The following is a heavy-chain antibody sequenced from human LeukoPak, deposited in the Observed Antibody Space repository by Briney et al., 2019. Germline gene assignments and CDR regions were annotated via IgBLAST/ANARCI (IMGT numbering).Heavy chain of an antibody. Sequence: GGSLRHSCAASGFTFSSYAMSWVRQAPGKGLEWVSAISGSGGSTYYADSVKGRFTISRDNSKNTLYLQMNSLRAEDTAVYYCAKDLIVVVVAATPFDYWGQGTLVTVSS. V-gene: IGHV3-23*01. CDR1: GFTFSSYA. CDR3: AKDLIVVVVAATPFDY. CDR2: ISGSGGST. J-gene: IGHJ4*02. D-gene: IGHD2-15*01.